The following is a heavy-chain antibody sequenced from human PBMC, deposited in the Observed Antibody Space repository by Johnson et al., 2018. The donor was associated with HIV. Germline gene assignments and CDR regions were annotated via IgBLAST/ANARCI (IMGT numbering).Heavy chain of an antibody. CDR1: GFTFGDYG. J-gene: IGHJ3*02. V-gene: IGHV3-23*04. Sequence: VQLVESGGGVVQPGGSLRLSCATSGFTFGDYGVSWIRQVPGKGLEWVSYISSGGSTYYADSVKGRFTISRDNSKNTLYLQMNSLRAEDTAFYYCAKARVRYSSDVDALDIWGQGTMVTVSS. CDR2: ISSGGST. D-gene: IGHD6-19*01. CDR3: AKARVRYSSDVDALDI.